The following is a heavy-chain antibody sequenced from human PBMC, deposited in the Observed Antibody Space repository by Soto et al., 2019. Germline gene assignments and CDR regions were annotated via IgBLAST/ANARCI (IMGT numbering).Heavy chain of an antibody. CDR2: ISTNGVGT. D-gene: IGHD6-6*01. V-gene: IGHV3-64*01. CDR1: GFTLSGYA. J-gene: IGHJ6*03. Sequence: EVQLVESGGGLAQPGGSLRLSCAASGFTLSGYAMDWVRQAPGKGLEYVSGISTNGVGTYYANSVQGRFTISRDNSKNTVYRQMGSLRPEDMAVYYCARRARPDFYYMDGWGKGATVTVSS. CDR3: ARRARPDFYYMDG.